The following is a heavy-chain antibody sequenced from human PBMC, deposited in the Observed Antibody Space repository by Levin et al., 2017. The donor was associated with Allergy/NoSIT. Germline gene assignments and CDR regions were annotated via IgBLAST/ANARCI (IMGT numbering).Heavy chain of an antibody. Sequence: ASVKVSCKASGYTFTSYAMHWVRQAPGQRLEWMGWINAGNGNTKYSQKFQGRVTITRDTSASTAYMELSSLRSEDTAVYYCARDQSRKQRDAFDIWGQGTMVTVSS. CDR3: ARDQSRKQRDAFDI. CDR1: GYTFTSYA. D-gene: IGHD6-25*01. CDR2: INAGNGNT. J-gene: IGHJ3*02. V-gene: IGHV1-3*01.